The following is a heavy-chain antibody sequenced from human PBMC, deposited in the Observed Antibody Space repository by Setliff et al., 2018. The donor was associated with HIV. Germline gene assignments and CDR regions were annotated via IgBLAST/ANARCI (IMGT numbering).Heavy chain of an antibody. CDR2: INPNSGDT. CDR3: VRGGEIGGATKRTTFDV. CDR1: GYTFTGYF. J-gene: IGHJ3*01. V-gene: IGHV1-2*06. D-gene: IGHD1-26*01. Sequence: GASVKVSCKASGYTFTGYFIHWVRQAPGQGLEWVGRINPNSGDTNFAQKFQGRVTLTRDTSISTAHMEVNSLRSGDTAVYYGVRGGEIGGATKRTTFDVWGQGTMVTVSS.